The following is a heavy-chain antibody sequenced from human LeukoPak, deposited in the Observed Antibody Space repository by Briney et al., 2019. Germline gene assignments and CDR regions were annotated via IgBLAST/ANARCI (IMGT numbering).Heavy chain of an antibody. CDR1: GFSLSTSGVG. Sequence: ESGPTLVNPTQTLTLTRTFSGFSLSTSGVGVGWIRQPPGKALEWLALIFWNDDTRYSPSLKTRLTITKDTSKNQVVLTMTKMEYVDTATYYCARRLRGFEGSWVFDFWGQGTLVTVSS. CDR2: IFWNDDT. D-gene: IGHD6-13*01. CDR3: ARRLRGFEGSWVFDF. V-gene: IGHV2-5*01. J-gene: IGHJ4*02.